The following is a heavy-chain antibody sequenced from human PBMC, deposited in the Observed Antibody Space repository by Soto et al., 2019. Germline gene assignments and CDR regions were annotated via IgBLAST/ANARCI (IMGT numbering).Heavy chain of an antibody. J-gene: IGHJ4*01. Sequence: PGVSLRLSCAVSGFTFSNAWMSWVRRAPGKGLEWVGRIKSKTAGGTTDYAAPVKGRFTISRDDSKNTLYLQMNSLKTEDTAEYYSATDVSIVYCRGSSSPPFDYWGQGTLVTVSS. CDR2: IKSKTAGGTT. CDR3: ATDVSIVYCRGSSSPPFDY. CDR1: GFTFSNAW. D-gene: IGHD2-15*01. V-gene: IGHV3-15*01.